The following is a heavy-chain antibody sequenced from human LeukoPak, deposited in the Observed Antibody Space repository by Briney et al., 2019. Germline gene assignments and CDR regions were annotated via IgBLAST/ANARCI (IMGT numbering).Heavy chain of an antibody. V-gene: IGHV4-59*01. CDR3: ARLKYYDILTGYYGYYFDY. CDR2: IYYSGST. J-gene: IGHJ4*02. CDR1: GGSISSYY. Sequence: SETLSLTCTVSGGSISSYYWTWIRQPPGKGLEWIGHIYYSGSTNYNPSLKSRVTISVDTSKNQFSLKLSSVTAADTAVYYCARLKYYDILTGYYGYYFDYWGQGTLVTVSS. D-gene: IGHD3-9*01.